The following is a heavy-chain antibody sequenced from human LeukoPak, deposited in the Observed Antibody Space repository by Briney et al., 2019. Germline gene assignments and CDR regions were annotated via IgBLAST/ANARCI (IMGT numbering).Heavy chain of an antibody. J-gene: IGHJ4*02. V-gene: IGHV3-23*01. CDR3: AKVRSSGWGFDY. D-gene: IGHD6-19*01. Sequence: GGSLRLSCAASGFTFSSYAMSWVRQAPGKGLEWVSAISGSGGSTYYADSVKGRFTISRDNSKDTLYLQMNSLRAEDTAVYYCAKVRSSGWGFDYWGQGTLVTVSS. CDR1: GFTFSSYA. CDR2: ISGSGGST.